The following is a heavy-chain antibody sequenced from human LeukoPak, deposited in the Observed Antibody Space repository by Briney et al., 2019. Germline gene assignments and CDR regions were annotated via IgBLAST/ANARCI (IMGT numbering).Heavy chain of an antibody. D-gene: IGHD1-26*01. CDR2: IYPGDSDT. Sequence: GESLKISCKGSGYSFTSYWIGWVRQMPGKGLEWMGIIYPGDSDTRYSPSFQGQVTISADKSISTAYLQWSSLKASDTAMYYCARSRRYSGSYYWYSDYWGQGTLVTVSS. CDR3: ARSRRYSGSYYWYSDY. CDR1: GYSFTSYW. J-gene: IGHJ4*02. V-gene: IGHV5-51*01.